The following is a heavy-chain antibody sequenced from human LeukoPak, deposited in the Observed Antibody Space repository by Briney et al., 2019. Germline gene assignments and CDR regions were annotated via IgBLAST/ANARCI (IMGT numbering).Heavy chain of an antibody. CDR1: GFTFSTYS. Sequence: GGSLRLSCAASGFTFSTYSMNWVRQAPGKGLEWVSYISTSSNTIYYADSVKGRFTISGDNAKNSLYLQLNSLRVEDTAVYYCAPGYCTTTTCTHYFDYWGQGTLVTVSS. D-gene: IGHD2-2*01. V-gene: IGHV3-48*01. CDR3: APGYCTTTTCTHYFDY. J-gene: IGHJ4*02. CDR2: ISTSSNTI.